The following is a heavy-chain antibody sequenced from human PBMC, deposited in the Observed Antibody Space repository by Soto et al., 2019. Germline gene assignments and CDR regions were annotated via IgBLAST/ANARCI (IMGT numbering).Heavy chain of an antibody. D-gene: IGHD3-9*01. CDR3: ARVGEVLVRYRGYFDY. V-gene: IGHV4-34*01. J-gene: IGHJ4*02. CDR1: GGSFSGYY. CDR2: INHSGST. Sequence: SETLSLTCAVYGGSFSGYYWSWIRQPPGKGLEWIGEINHSGSTNYNPSLKSRVTISVDTSKNQFSLKLSSVTAADTAVYYCARVGEVLVRYRGYFDYWGQGTLVTVSS.